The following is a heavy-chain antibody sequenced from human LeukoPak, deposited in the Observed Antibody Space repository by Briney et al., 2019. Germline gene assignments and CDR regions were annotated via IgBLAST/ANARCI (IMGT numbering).Heavy chain of an antibody. D-gene: IGHD4-23*01. Sequence: ASVKVSCKASGYTFTDHYMHWVRQAPGQGLEWVGWINPNSGGTNYAQKFQGRVTMNRDTSINTAYMEVSRLRSDDTAVYYCASIGGTSLEYWGQGTLVTVSS. CDR3: ASIGGTSLEY. CDR1: GYTFTDHY. V-gene: IGHV1-2*02. CDR2: INPNSGGT. J-gene: IGHJ4*02.